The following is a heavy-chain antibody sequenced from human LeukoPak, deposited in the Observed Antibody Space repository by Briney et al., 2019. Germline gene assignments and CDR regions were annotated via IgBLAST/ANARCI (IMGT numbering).Heavy chain of an antibody. CDR1: GYSFTSYW. CDR2: IDPSGSYT. V-gene: IGHV5-10-1*01. J-gene: IGHJ3*02. D-gene: IGHD4-17*01. Sequence: GESLMISCWGSGYSFTSYWISWVRQMPREGVEGLGWIDPSGSYTNYSASFQGHVTISADKSISTAYLQWSSPEAADTAMYYCTRPYGDYSVFDIWGEGTMVTVSS. CDR3: TRPYGDYSVFDI.